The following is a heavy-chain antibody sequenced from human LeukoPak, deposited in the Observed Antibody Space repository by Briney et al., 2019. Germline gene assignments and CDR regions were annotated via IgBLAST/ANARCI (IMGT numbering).Heavy chain of an antibody. Sequence: GGSLRLSCAASGFTLSNYWISWVRQAPGKGLEWVANIKLDGSEKYYVNSVKGRFTISRDNAKNSLYLQMNSLRAEDTAVYYCATSSDWGQGTLVTVSS. J-gene: IGHJ4*02. CDR2: IKLDGSEK. V-gene: IGHV3-7*03. CDR1: GFTLSNYW. CDR3: ATSSD.